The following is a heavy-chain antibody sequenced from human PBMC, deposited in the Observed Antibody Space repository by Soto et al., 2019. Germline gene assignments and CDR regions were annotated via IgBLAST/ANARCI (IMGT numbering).Heavy chain of an antibody. V-gene: IGHV4-59*01. CDR3: ARTPGAALLDI. Sequence: SATLSLTCHAVDGSLMRYFLDSIRQPPGKGPEWIGYIYYSGSTNYNPSLKSRVTISVDTSKNQFSLKLSSVTAAYTALYYCARTPGAALLDIWGQGTLVTVSS. CDR1: DGSLMRYF. D-gene: IGHD6-6*01. CDR2: IYYSGST. J-gene: IGHJ6*01.